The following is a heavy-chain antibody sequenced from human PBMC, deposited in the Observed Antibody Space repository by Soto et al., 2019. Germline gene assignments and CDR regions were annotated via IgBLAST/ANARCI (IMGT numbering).Heavy chain of an antibody. CDR2: IWYDGSNK. CDR1: GFTFSSYG. CDR3: ARPLWTDDYNWGYFDL. J-gene: IGHJ2*01. Sequence: PGGSLRLSCAASGFTFSSYGMHWVRQAPGKGLEWVAVIWYDGSNKYYADSVKGRFTISRDNSKNTLYLQMNSLRAEDTAVYYCARPLWTDDYNWGYFDLWGRGTLVTVSS. V-gene: IGHV3-33*01. D-gene: IGHD4-4*01.